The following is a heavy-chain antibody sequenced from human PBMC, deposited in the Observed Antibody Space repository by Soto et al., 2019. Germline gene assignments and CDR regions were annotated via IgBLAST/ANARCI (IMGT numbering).Heavy chain of an antibody. CDR1: GGSISSGDYY. Sequence: SETLSLTCTVSGGSISSGDYYWSWIRQPPGKGLEWIGYIYYSGSTYYNPSLKSRVTISVDTSKNQFSLKLSSVTAADTAVYYCARDSDYHGMDVWGQGTTVTVSS. J-gene: IGHJ6*02. CDR3: ARDSDYHGMDV. CDR2: IYYSGST. V-gene: IGHV4-30-4*01.